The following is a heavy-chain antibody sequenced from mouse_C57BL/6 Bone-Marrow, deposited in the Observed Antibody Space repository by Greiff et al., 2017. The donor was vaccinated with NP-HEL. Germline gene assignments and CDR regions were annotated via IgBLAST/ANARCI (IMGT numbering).Heavy chain of an antibody. CDR1: EYEFPSHD. Sequence: EVKVVESGGGLVQPGESLKLSCESNEYEFPSHDMSWVRKTPEKRLELVAAINSDGGSTYYPDTMERRFIISRDNTKKTLYLQMSSLRSEDTALYYCARRRVYYDYDAHFDYWGQGTTLTVSS. J-gene: IGHJ2*01. V-gene: IGHV5-2*01. CDR2: INSDGGST. CDR3: ARRRVYYDYDAHFDY. D-gene: IGHD2-4*01.